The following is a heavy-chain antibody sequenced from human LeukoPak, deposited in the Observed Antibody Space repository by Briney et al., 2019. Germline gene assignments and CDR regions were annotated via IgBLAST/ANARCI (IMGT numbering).Heavy chain of an antibody. V-gene: IGHV3-30*02. CDR3: AKGSWWITMIVESSGYRTHSDY. D-gene: IGHD3-22*01. CDR1: GFTFNSYG. J-gene: IGHJ4*02. CDR2: IRYDGSNK. Sequence: GGSLRLSCAASGFTFNSYGMHWVRQAPGKGLEWVAFIRYDGSNKYYADSVKGRFTISRDNSKNTLYLQMNSLRAEDTAVYYCAKGSWWITMIVESSGYRTHSDYCGQGTLVTVSS.